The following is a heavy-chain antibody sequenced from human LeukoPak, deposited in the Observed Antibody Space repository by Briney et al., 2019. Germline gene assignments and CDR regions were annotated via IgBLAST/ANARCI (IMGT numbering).Heavy chain of an antibody. D-gene: IGHD2-2*01. Sequence: PGGSLRLSCAASGFTFSSYAMSWVRQAPGKGLEWVSSISGSGGSTYYADSVKGRFTISRDNSKNTLYLQMNSLRAEDTAVYYCAKGEGCCSSTSCYPSAYGMDVWGQGTTVTVSS. CDR1: GFTFSSYA. CDR2: ISGSGGST. J-gene: IGHJ6*02. CDR3: AKGEGCCSSTSCYPSAYGMDV. V-gene: IGHV3-23*01.